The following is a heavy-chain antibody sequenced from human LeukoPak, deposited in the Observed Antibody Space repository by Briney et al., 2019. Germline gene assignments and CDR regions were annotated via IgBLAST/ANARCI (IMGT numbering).Heavy chain of an antibody. CDR1: GGSFSSYA. CDR3: ASQSTFGVGLLRYFDLQNWFDP. V-gene: IGHV1-69*13. J-gene: IGHJ5*02. Sequence: SVKVSCKASGGSFSSYAISWVRQAPGQGLEGMGGIIPIFGTANYAQKFQGIVTITAAESTSTAYMALSSLRSEDTAVYYCASQSTFGVGLLRYFDLQNWFDPWGQGTLVTVSS. D-gene: IGHD3-9*01. CDR2: IIPIFGTA.